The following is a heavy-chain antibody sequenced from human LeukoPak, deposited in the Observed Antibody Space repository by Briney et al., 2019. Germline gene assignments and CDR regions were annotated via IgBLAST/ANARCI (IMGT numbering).Heavy chain of an antibody. Sequence: GASVKVSCKASGYTFTSYGISWVRQAPGQGLEWMGWISAYNGNTNYAQKLQGRVTITTDTSTSTAYMELRSLRSDHTAVYYCARDGDYDILTGYYYYYGMDVWGKGTTVTVSS. V-gene: IGHV1-18*04. CDR2: ISAYNGNT. D-gene: IGHD3-9*01. J-gene: IGHJ6*04. CDR3: ARDGDYDILTGYYYYYGMDV. CDR1: GYTFTSYG.